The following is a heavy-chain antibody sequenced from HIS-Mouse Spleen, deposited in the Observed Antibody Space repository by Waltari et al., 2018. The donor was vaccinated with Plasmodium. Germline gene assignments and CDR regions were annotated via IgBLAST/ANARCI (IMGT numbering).Heavy chain of an antibody. CDR3: ARYKDYDFWSGYDY. J-gene: IGHJ4*02. CDR2: INHSGST. V-gene: IGHV4-34*01. CDR1: GGSFSGYY. Sequence: QVQLQQWGAGLLKPSETLSLTCAVYGGSFSGYYWSWIRQPPGKGLEWIGEINHSGSTNYNPSLKSRVTISVDTSKNQFSLKLSSVTAADTAVYYCARYKDYDFWSGYDYWGQGTLVTVSS. D-gene: IGHD3-3*01.